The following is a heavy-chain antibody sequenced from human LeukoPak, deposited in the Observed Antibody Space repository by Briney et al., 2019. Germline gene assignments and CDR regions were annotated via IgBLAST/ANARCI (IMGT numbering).Heavy chain of an antibody. CDR1: GGSISSYY. D-gene: IGHD3-16*02. V-gene: IGHV4-59*01. J-gene: IGHJ6*04. CDR3: ARAPLDDYVWGSYRHGMDV. Sequence: SETLSLTCTVSGGSISSYYWSWIRQPPGKGLEWIGYIYYSGSTNYNPSLKSRVTVSVDTSKNQFSLKLSSVTAADTAVYYCARAPLDDYVWGSYRHGMDVWGKGTTVTVSS. CDR2: IYYSGST.